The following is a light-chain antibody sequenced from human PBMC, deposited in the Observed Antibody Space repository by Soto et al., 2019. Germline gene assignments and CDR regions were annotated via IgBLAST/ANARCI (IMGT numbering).Light chain of an antibody. CDR2: GIS. CDR1: HTISSSY. CDR3: QQYVTSSPRT. Sequence: EIVLPQSPGTLSLSPGERATLSCRASHTISSSYLAWYQQKPGQAPRLLMYGISRRATGIPDRVSGSGSGTDFTLTITRLEPEDLAVYYCQQYVTSSPRTFGQGTKVEIK. J-gene: IGKJ1*01. V-gene: IGKV3-20*01.